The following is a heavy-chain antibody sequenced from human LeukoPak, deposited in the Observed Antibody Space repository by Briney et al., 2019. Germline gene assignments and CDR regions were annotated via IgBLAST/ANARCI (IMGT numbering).Heavy chain of an antibody. CDR1: GGSISNSHYY. CDR3: AVTYSYNPEHARDL. CDR2: ISHSGTT. V-gene: IGHV4-39*01. Sequence: PSETLSLTCSVSGGSISNSHYYWGWIRQPPGKGLEWIGSISHSGTTYYNPSLKSRVTISIDTSKNQFSLRLSSVSAADTTVYYCAVTYSYNPEHARDLWGQGTMVTVSS. J-gene: IGHJ3*01. D-gene: IGHD3-10*01.